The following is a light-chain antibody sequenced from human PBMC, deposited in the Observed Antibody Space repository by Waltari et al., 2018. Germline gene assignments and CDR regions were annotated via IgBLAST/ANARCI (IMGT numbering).Light chain of an antibody. Sequence: DIQLTQSPSTLSASVGDRVTITCRASQSIHDWLAWYQQKPGKAPKVLIYQASNLQGGVQSRFSGSYSGTEFTLTISSLQPDDFATYYCQQYDAYPYTFGQGTKLEIK. V-gene: IGKV1-5*03. CDR2: QAS. CDR3: QQYDAYPYT. J-gene: IGKJ2*01. CDR1: QSIHDW.